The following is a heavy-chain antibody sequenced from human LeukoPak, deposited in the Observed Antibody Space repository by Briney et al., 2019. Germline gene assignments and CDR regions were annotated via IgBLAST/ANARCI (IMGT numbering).Heavy chain of an antibody. CDR1: GFTVSSNC. CDR2: IYSGGST. CDR3: AGWDELDWAFGT. Sequence: GGSLRLSCAASGFTVSSNCMSWVRQAPGKGLEWVSVIYSGGSTYYADSVKGRFTISRDNSKNTVYLQMHSLRAEDTAVYYCAGWDELDWAFGTWGPGTLVTVSS. V-gene: IGHV3-53*01. D-gene: IGHD2-21*01. J-gene: IGHJ5*02.